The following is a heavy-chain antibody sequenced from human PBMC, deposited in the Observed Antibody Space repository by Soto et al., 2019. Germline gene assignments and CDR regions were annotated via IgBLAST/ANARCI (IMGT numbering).Heavy chain of an antibody. V-gene: IGHV5-10-1*01. J-gene: IGHJ5*02. D-gene: IGHD2-2*01. Sequence: PGESLKISCKGSGYNFTGYWITWVRQMPGKGLEWMGRIDPRDSETDYSPSFQGHVTISVDKSISIAYLQWSSLKASDTAMYYCARLFEGIVVDGPWGQGTLVTVSS. CDR2: IDPRDSET. CDR1: GYNFTGYW. CDR3: ARLFEGIVVDGP.